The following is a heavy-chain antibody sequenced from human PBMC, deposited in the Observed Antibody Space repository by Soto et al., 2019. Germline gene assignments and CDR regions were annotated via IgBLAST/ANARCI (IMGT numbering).Heavy chain of an antibody. J-gene: IGHJ4*02. D-gene: IGHD2-21*01. CDR3: APLKSVGDDY. V-gene: IGHV3-74*01. CDR2: SYSDGSET. CDR1: GFTFSSYW. Sequence: PGGSLRLSCAASGFTFSSYWMQWLRQAPGKGLVRGSRSYSDGSETTYAHSVKGRLTTSRDNAKSMLYLQMNSLRGDDTAVYHCAPLKSVGDDYLGQGP.